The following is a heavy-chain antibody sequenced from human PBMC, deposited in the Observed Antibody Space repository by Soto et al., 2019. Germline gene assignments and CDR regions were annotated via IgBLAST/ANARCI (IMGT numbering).Heavy chain of an antibody. J-gene: IGHJ5*02. D-gene: IGHD3-22*01. CDR1: GGSISSGGYY. CDR2: IYYSGST. V-gene: IGHV4-31*03. CDR3: ARSHGSGYDSSGSSWFDR. Sequence: SETLSLTCTVSGGSISSGGYYWSWIRQHPGKGLEWIGYIYYSGSTYYNPSLKSRVTISVDTSKNQFSLKLSSVTAADTAVYYCARSHGSGYDSSGSSWFDRRGQGTLVTVSS.